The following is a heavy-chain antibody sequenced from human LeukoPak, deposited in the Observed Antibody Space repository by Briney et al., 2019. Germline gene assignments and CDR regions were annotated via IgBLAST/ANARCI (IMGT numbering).Heavy chain of an antibody. Sequence: PGGSLRLSCAASGFTFSSYAMSWARQAPGKGLEWVSAISGSGGSTYYADSVKGRFTISRDNSKNTLYLQMNSLRAEDTAVYYCAKVKYCSGGSCYPLFDYWGQGTLVTVSS. V-gene: IGHV3-23*01. J-gene: IGHJ4*02. CDR3: AKVKYCSGGSCYPLFDY. D-gene: IGHD2-15*01. CDR2: ISGSGGST. CDR1: GFTFSSYA.